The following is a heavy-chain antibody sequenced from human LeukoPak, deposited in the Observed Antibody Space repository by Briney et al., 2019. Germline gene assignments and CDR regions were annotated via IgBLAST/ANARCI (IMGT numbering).Heavy chain of an antibody. CDR1: GYTFTSYY. D-gene: IGHD3-22*01. J-gene: IGHJ4*02. V-gene: IGHV1-46*01. CDR2: INPSGGSS. Sequence: VASVKVSCKASGYTFTSYYIHWVRQAPGQGLEWMGLINPSGGSSTYAQNFQGRVTVTRDMATSTVYMDLSSLRSEDTAVYYCARGLRSSGYGYWGQGTLVTVSS. CDR3: ARGLRSSGYGY.